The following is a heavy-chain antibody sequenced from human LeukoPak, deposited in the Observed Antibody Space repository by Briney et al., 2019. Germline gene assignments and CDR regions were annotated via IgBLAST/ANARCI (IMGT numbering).Heavy chain of an antibody. V-gene: IGHV3-7*01. J-gene: IGHJ4*02. CDR1: GFSFNRDW. CDR3: VTKEPSTSGWSY. D-gene: IGHD6-19*01. Sequence: PGGSLRLSCAASGFSFNRDWTAWVRQAPGKGLEWVANIKEDGSEKNYVDSVKDRFTISRDNAGNSVYLQMNDLRGEDTGVYYCVTKEPSTSGWSYWGQGTLVTVSS. CDR2: IKEDGSEK.